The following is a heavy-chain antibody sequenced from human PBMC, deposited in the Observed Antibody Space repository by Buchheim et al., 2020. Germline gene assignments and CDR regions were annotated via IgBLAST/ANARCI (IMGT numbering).Heavy chain of an antibody. CDR2: MNGRGDST. D-gene: IGHD1-26*01. CDR3: VKVSRGSYSYFDY. V-gene: IGHV3-23*01. CDR1: GFTFSSYA. Sequence: EVQLLESGGGLVQPGGSLRLSCAASGFTFSSYAMSWVRQTPEKGLEWVSTMNGRGDSTYYADSVKGRFAISRDNSKNTLYLHMDSLRAEDTALYYCVKVSRGSYSYFDYWGQGTL. J-gene: IGHJ4*02.